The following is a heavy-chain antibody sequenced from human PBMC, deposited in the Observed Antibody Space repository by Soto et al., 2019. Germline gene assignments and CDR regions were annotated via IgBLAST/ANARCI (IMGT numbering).Heavy chain of an antibody. CDR3: ARGGVSTRTLDY. V-gene: IGHV5-51*01. Sequence: RESLQISCYGSGYNFAGFWSAWVRHMPGKGLELMGIIYPSDSDIRYSPSFQGHVTISADKAISSAYLQWSSLRPSDTAMYYCARGGVSTRTLDYWGQGTGVTVSS. J-gene: IGHJ4*02. CDR1: GYNFAGFW. D-gene: IGHD3-3*01. CDR2: IYPSDSDI.